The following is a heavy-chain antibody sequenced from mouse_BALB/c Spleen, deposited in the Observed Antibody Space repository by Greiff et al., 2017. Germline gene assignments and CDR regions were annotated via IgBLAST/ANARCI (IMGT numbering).Heavy chain of an antibody. CDR3: VREDGYSYYCDY. CDR2: IRSKSNNYAT. J-gene: IGHJ2*01. CDR1: GFTFNTYA. V-gene: IGHV10-1*02. Sequence: EVKVVESGGGLVQPKGSLKLSCAASGFTFNTYAMNWVRQAPGKGLEWVARIRSKSNNYATYYADSVKDRFTISRDDSQSMLYLQMNNLKTEDTAMYYCVREDGYSYYCDYWGQGTTLTVSS. D-gene: IGHD2-3*01.